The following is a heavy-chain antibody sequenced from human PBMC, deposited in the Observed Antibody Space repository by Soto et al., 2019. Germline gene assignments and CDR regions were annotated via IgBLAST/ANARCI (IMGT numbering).Heavy chain of an antibody. D-gene: IGHD6-19*01. CDR2: TSYRSKWYN. CDR1: GYSVSSNTSS. V-gene: IGHV6-1*01. Sequence: SQTPSLTFAISGYSVSSNTSSWTWIRQSPSRGLEWLGRTSYRSKWYNDYAVSVKSRITINPDTSKNQFSLQLNSVTPEAPALYYCASSDNSGFGFDDWGQGTLVTVSS. CDR3: ASSDNSGFGFDD. J-gene: IGHJ4*02.